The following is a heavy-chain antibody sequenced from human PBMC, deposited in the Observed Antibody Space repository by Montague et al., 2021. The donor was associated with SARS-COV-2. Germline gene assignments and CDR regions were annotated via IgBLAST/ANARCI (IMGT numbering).Heavy chain of an antibody. CDR1: SGSISSGDYY. D-gene: IGHD6-13*01. CDR3: AGQIAAGYISSWYWFDP. Sequence: SETLSLTCTVSSGSISSGDYYWSWIRQPPGKGLEWIGYIYYSGSTYYNPSLKSRVTISVDTSKNQFSLKLSSVTAADTAVYYCAGQIAAGYISSWYWFDPWGQGTLVTVSS. CDR2: IYYSGST. V-gene: IGHV4-30-4*01. J-gene: IGHJ5*02.